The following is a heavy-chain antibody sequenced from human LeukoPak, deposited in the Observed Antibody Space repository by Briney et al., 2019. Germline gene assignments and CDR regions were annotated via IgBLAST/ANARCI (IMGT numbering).Heavy chain of an antibody. Sequence: GASVKVSCKASGYTFTSYYMHWVRQAPGQGLEWMGIINPSGGSTSYAQKFQGRVTMTRDTSTSTVYMELSSLRSDDTAVYYCARDPMTSQGRDYYYGMDVWAKGPRSPSP. CDR1: GYTFTSYY. V-gene: IGHV1-46*01. CDR3: ARDPMTSQGRDYYYGMDV. J-gene: IGHJ6*02. CDR2: INPSGGST. D-gene: IGHD2-21*02.